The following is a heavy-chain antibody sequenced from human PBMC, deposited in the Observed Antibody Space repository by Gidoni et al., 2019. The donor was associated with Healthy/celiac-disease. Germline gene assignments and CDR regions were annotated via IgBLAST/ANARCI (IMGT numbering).Heavy chain of an antibody. Sequence: QVQLQQWGAGLLKPSETLSLTCAVYGGSFSGYYWSWLRQPPGKGLEWIGEINHSGSTNYNPSLKSRVTISVYTSKNQFSLKLSSVTAADTAVYYCARETIGHPNYYCSGGSCYIDYWGQGTLVTVSS. CDR1: GGSFSGYY. CDR3: ARETIGHPNYYCSGGSCYIDY. J-gene: IGHJ4*02. CDR2: INHSGST. D-gene: IGHD2-15*01. V-gene: IGHV4-34*01.